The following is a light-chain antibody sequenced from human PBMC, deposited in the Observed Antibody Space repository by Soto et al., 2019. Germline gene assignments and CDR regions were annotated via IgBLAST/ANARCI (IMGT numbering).Light chain of an antibody. V-gene: IGKV3-15*01. Sequence: IVMTQSPVTLSVSPGERVTLSCRASETVRTNLAWFQQKPGQTPRLLIFGASTRATGIPTRFTGSGSETEFTLTISGLQSEDFAVYYCQQYNSWPITFGQGTRL. CDR3: QQYNSWPIT. CDR1: ETVRTN. J-gene: IGKJ5*01. CDR2: GAS.